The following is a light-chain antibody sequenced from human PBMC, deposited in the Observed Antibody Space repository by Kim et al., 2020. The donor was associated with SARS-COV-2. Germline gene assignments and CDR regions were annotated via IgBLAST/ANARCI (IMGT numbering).Light chain of an antibody. CDR3: QHYIRFPYT. CDR2: LAS. CDR1: QTISTW. Sequence: DIQMTQSPSTLSASVGDRVTITCRASQTISTWLAWYQQKPGKAPKLLLYLASTLESGVPSRFSGSGSGTEFTLTIDSLQTDDFATYYCQHYIRFPYTFGQGTKLEI. V-gene: IGKV1-5*03. J-gene: IGKJ2*01.